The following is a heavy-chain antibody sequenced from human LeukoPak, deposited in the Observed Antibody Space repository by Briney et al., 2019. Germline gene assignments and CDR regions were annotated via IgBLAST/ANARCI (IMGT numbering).Heavy chain of an antibody. CDR1: GFTFSSYT. CDR2: ISSNGGST. Sequence: GGSLRLSCSASGFTFSSYTMHWVRQAPGRGLEYVSVISSNGGSTYHADSVKGRFIVSRDNSKNTVYLQMSSLRAEDTALYYCVKQEHLTGFDHWGQGILVTVSS. CDR3: VKQEHLTGFDH. D-gene: IGHD3-9*01. V-gene: IGHV3-64D*09. J-gene: IGHJ4*02.